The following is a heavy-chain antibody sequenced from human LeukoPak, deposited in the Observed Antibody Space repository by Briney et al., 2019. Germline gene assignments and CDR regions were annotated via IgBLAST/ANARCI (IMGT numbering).Heavy chain of an antibody. CDR2: IIPIFGTA. CDR3: ARDRGSYQAAQFNWFDP. V-gene: IGHV1-69*13. D-gene: IGHD2-15*01. Sequence: ASVKVSCKASGGTFSSYAISWVRQAPGQGLEWMGGIIPIFGTANYAQKFQGRVTITGDESTSTAYMELSSLRSEDTAVYYCARDRGSYQAAQFNWFDPWGQGTLVTVSS. CDR1: GGTFSSYA. J-gene: IGHJ5*02.